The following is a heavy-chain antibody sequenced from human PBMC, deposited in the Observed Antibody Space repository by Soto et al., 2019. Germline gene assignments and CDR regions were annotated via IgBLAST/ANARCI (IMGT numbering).Heavy chain of an antibody. CDR3: AKDSGDYGIGY. Sequence: QVQLVESGGGVVQPGRSLRLSCAASGFTFSSYGMHWVRQAPGKGLEWVAVISYDGSNKYYADSVKGRFTISRDNSKNTLYLQMNSLRAEDTAVYYCAKDSGDYGIGYWGQGTLVTVSS. V-gene: IGHV3-30*18. J-gene: IGHJ4*02. CDR2: ISYDGSNK. CDR1: GFTFSSYG. D-gene: IGHD4-17*01.